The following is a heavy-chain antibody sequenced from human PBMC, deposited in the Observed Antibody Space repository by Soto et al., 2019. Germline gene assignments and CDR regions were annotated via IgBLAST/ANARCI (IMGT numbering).Heavy chain of an antibody. V-gene: IGHV4-30-4*01. CDR1: GCSISSCDYY. D-gene: IGHD6-13*01. J-gene: IGHJ5*02. CDR3: ARARHDGSRLDP. CDR2: SYYSVST. Sequence: QVQLQEPGTGLFKPSQTLSLTCTVYGCSISSCDYYCSWIRQPPVKGLEWIGNSYYSVSTYYNPSLKSRVNISVDTSKNQFSLKLSSVTAAETAVYYCARARHDGSRLDPWGQGTLVTVSS.